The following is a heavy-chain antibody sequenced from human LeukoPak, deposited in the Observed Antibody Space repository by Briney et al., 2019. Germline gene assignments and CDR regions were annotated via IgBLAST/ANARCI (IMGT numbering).Heavy chain of an antibody. CDR1: GFTFSNYA. J-gene: IGHJ4*02. V-gene: IGHV3-64*01. CDR3: ARRPYSGSYYVDY. CDR2: ISSNGHST. D-gene: IGHD1-26*01. Sequence: GGSLRLSCAASGFTFSNYAMHWVRQAPGKGLEYVSAISSNGHSTDYAISVKGRFTISRDNSKNTLYLQMGSLGAEDMAVYYCARRPYSGSYYVDYWGQGTLVAVSS.